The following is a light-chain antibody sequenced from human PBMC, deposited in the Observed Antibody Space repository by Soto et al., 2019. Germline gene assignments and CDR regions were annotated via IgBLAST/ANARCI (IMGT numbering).Light chain of an antibody. CDR1: QSLLHSNGYNY. Sequence: IVMPQSPLSLPVTPGEPASISCRSRQSLLHSNGYNYLDWYLQRPGQSPQLLLFLGSSRASRVPDRFSGSGAGTHFTLKISRVAAEDVGIFYCRQALQTPPIFGPGTEVHSK. J-gene: IGKJ3*01. CDR2: LGS. V-gene: IGKV2-28*01. CDR3: RQALQTPPI.